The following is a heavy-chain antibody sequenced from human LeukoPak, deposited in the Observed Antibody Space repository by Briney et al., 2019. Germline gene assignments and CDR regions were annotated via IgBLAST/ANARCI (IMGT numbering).Heavy chain of an antibody. J-gene: IGHJ3*02. CDR3: ARDGSSGSLGDGAFDI. Sequence: GGSLRLSCAASGFTFSSYAMHWVPQAPGKGLEWVAVISYDGSNKYYADSVKGRFTISRDNSKNTLYLQMNSLRAEDTAVYYCARDGSSGSLGDGAFDIWGQGTMVTVSS. D-gene: IGHD3-22*01. CDR2: ISYDGSNK. CDR1: GFTFSSYA. V-gene: IGHV3-30*04.